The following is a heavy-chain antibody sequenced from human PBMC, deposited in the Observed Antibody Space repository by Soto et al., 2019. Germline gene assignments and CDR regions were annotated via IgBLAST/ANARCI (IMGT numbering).Heavy chain of an antibody. CDR1: GASIGSGIYY. J-gene: IGHJ5*02. V-gene: IGHV4-31*03. D-gene: IGHD2-2*01. CDR3: ARALGGSSYCISTSCYNWFDP. CDR2: ISYSGTT. Sequence: SETLSLTCTVSGASIGSGIYYWSWIRQLPGKGLEWIGYISYSGTTYYNPSLKSRVTISVDTPENQFSLQLTSVTAADTAMYYCARALGGSSYCISTSCYNWFDPWGQGTPVTVSS.